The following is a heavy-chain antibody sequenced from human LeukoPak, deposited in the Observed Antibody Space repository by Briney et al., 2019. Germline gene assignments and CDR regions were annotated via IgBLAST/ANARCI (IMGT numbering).Heavy chain of an antibody. Sequence: SETLSLTCTVSGGSISSYYWSWIRQPPGKGLEWIGYIYYSGSTNYNPSLKSRVTISVDTSKNQFSLKLSSVTAADTAVYYCARASYDILTGYLDAFDIWGQGPMVTVSS. CDR3: ARASYDILTGYLDAFDI. CDR1: GGSISSYY. J-gene: IGHJ3*02. V-gene: IGHV4-59*01. CDR2: IYYSGST. D-gene: IGHD3-9*01.